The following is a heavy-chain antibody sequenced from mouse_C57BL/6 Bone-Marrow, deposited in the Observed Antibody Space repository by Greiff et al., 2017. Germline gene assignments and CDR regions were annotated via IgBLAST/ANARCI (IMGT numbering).Heavy chain of an antibody. D-gene: IGHD1-1*01. CDR1: GYSFTDYN. Sequence: EVQLQQSGPELVKPGASVKISCKASGYSFTDYNLNWVKQSNGKSLEWIGVINPNYGTTSYNQTFKGKATLTVDQSSSTAYMQLNSLTSADSAVYYCARPNLFYYYGSSPFAYWGQGTLVTVSA. CDR3: ARPNLFYYYGSSPFAY. CDR2: INPNYGTT. V-gene: IGHV1-39*01. J-gene: IGHJ3*01.